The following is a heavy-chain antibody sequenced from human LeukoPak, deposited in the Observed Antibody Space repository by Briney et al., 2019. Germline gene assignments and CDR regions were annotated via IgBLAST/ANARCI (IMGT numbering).Heavy chain of an antibody. Sequence: ASVKVSCKASGYTFTSYGISWVRQAPGQGLEWTGWISDYNGNTNYAQKVQGRITMTTDPSTSTAYMELRSLRSDDTAVYYCARPDEDRGCSYGYNYWGQGTLVTVSS. CDR3: ARPDEDRGCSYGYNY. D-gene: IGHD5-18*01. V-gene: IGHV1-18*01. CDR2: ISDYNGNT. CDR1: GYTFTSYG. J-gene: IGHJ4*02.